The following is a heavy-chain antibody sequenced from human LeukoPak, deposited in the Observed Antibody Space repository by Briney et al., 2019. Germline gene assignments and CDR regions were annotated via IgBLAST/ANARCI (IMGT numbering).Heavy chain of an antibody. J-gene: IGHJ6*03. CDR1: GGSFSGYY. CDR2: INDSGRI. V-gene: IGHV4-34*01. Sequence: SETLSLTCAVYGGSFSGYYWSWIRQPPGKGLEWIGEINDSGRINYNPSLKSRVTISLDTSKNQFSLKLRSVAAADTAVYYCARGLREFGYYYYHMDVWDIGTTVTVSS. CDR3: ARGLREFGYYYYHMDV. D-gene: IGHD3-10*01.